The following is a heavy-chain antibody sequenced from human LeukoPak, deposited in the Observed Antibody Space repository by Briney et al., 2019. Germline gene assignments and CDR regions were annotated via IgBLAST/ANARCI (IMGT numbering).Heavy chain of an antibody. Sequence: ASVKVSCKASGYTFTGYYMHWVRQAPGQGLEWMGWINPNSGGTNYAQKFQGRVTMTRDTSISTAYMELSRLRSDDTAVYYCARDRSGIVVVPAANFDYWGQGTLVTVSS. J-gene: IGHJ4*02. D-gene: IGHD2-2*01. CDR1: GYTFTGYY. CDR3: ARDRSGIVVVPAANFDY. CDR2: INPNSGGT. V-gene: IGHV1-2*02.